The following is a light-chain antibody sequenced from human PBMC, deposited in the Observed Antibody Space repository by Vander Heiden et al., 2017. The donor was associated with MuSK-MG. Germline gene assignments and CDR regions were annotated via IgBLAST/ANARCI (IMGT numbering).Light chain of an antibody. CDR3: SSYAGSNNYV. V-gene: IGLV2-8*01. CDR1: SSDVGVFDS. Sequence: QSALTQPPSASGSPGQSVTIPCTGTSSDVGVFDSVSWYQQHPGKAPKLMIYEVSKRPSGVPDRFSGSKSGNTASLTVSGLQAEDEADYYCSSYAGSNNYVFGSGTKVTVL. J-gene: IGLJ1*01. CDR2: EVS.